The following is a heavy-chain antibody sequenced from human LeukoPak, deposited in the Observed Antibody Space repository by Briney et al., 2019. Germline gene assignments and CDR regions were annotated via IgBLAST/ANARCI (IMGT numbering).Heavy chain of an antibody. V-gene: IGHV4-39*01. Sequence: SETLSLTCTVSGGSISSYSYFWGWIRQPPGKGLEWIGTIYYNGDTYYHPSLKSRVIISVDTSKNQFSLKLSSVTAADTAVYYCARHGPGGSRDYLDYWGQGTLVTVSS. CDR2: IYYNGDT. CDR3: ARHGPGGSRDYLDY. CDR1: GGSISSYSYF. J-gene: IGHJ4*02. D-gene: IGHD3-10*01.